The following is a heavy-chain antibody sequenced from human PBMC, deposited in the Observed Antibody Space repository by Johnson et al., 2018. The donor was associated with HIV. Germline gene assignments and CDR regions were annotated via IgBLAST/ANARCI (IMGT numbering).Heavy chain of an antibody. CDR2: IWYDGSNK. J-gene: IGHJ3*02. CDR3: ANIAVVYAFDI. D-gene: IGHD6-19*01. CDR1: EFSFSTYA. Sequence: QVQLVESGGGVVQPGRSLRLSCAASEFSFSTYAMHWVRQAPGKGLEWVAVIWYDGSNKNYADSVKGRFTISRDNSKNTLYLQMNSLRAEDTAVYYCANIAVVYAFDIWGQGTMVTVSS. V-gene: IGHV3-33*06.